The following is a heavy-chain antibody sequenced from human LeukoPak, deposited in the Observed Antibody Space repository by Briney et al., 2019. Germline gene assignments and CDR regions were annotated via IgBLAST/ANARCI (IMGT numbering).Heavy chain of an antibody. Sequence: ASVKVSCKVTGYSGIELWIHWVRQAPGKGLEWMGGFDYEDGETRYAQKFQGRVTMTEDTATDTAYLELSSLTSNDTAVYYCATHTISGVVTYAFQLWGRGTLVTVSS. V-gene: IGHV1-24*01. CDR3: ATHTISGVVTYAFQL. CDR2: FDYEDGET. CDR1: GYSGIELW. J-gene: IGHJ3*01. D-gene: IGHD3-3*01.